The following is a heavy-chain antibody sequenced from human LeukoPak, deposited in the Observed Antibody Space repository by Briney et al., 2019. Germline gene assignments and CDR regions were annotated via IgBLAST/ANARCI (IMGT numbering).Heavy chain of an antibody. J-gene: IGHJ3*02. CDR1: GSSFSGYF. CDR2: ISSDGNSK. CDR3: ARGLPYYDFWSGYYEGDAFDI. D-gene: IGHD3-3*01. V-gene: IGHV3-11*04. Sequence: GGSLRLSCAASGSSFSGYFMTWVRQAPGKGLEWIAFISSDGNSKYYADSVRGRFTISRDNARNSLYLQMNSLRAEDTAVYYCARGLPYYDFWSGYYEGDAFDIWGQGTMVTVSS.